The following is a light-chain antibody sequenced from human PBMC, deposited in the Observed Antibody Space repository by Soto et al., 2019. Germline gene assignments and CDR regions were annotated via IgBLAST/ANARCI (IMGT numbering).Light chain of an antibody. J-gene: IGKJ5*01. Sequence: IVMTQSPATLSVSPGETAALSCRASQSACNFLAWYQQKPVQAPRLLIYDASNRATGIPARFSGSGSGTDFTLTISSLEPEDFAVYYCQQRSNWPPITFGQGTRLEI. CDR1: QSACNF. CDR2: DAS. CDR3: QQRSNWPPIT. V-gene: IGKV3-11*01.